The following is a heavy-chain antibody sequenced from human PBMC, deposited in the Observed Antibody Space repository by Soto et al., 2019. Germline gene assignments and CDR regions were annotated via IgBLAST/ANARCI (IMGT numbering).Heavy chain of an antibody. CDR2: FNPMSGST. CDR1: GYIFINYY. J-gene: IGHJ4*02. CDR3: ARDLAAADY. V-gene: IGHV1-46*04. D-gene: IGHD6-13*01. Sequence: QVQLVQSGAEVKKPGASVKISCKTSGYIFINYYIHWVRHAPGQGLEWVALFNPMSGSTNYAQKLQGRVTVTSDTSTSTVYMELSSVISEDTAVYYCARDLAAADYWCQGTLVTVSS.